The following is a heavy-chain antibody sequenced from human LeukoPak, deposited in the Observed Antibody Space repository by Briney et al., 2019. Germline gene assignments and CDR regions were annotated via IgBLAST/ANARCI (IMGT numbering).Heavy chain of an antibody. D-gene: IGHD3-16*01. CDR1: GFTFSAYA. CDR3: ARGGGLDV. CDR2: ISHDGYST. J-gene: IGHJ6*02. Sequence: GGSLRLSCAASGFTFSAYAMSWVRQAPGKGLEWVSTISHDGYSTYYADSVKGHFTVSRDKSKNMLYLQVNSLRAEDTAVYFCARGGGLDVWGQGATVTVSS. V-gene: IGHV3-23*01.